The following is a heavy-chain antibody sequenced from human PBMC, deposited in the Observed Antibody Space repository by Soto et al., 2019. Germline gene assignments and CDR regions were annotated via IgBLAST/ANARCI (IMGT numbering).Heavy chain of an antibody. Sequence: GGSLRLSCAVSGFTFSSSWMSWVRQAPGKGLEWVANIKEDGSEKDYVDPVKGRFTITRDNAKNSLYLQMNNLRAEDTAVYFCTRKRFGMDVWGQGTTVTVSS. J-gene: IGHJ6*02. V-gene: IGHV3-7*03. CDR1: GFTFSSSW. CDR2: IKEDGSEK. CDR3: TRKRFGMDV.